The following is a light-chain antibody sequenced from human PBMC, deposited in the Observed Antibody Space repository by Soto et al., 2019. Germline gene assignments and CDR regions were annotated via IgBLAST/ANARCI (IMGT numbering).Light chain of an antibody. CDR2: EVS. Sequence: QSVLPQPAPVSGSPGQSITISCTGTSSDVGAYDYVSWYQQHPDKAPKLMIYEVSNRPSGVSNRFSGSKSVNTATLTISGLQADDEADYYCSSYTSSSTRVFGTGTKVTVL. V-gene: IGLV2-14*03. CDR1: SSDVGAYDY. CDR3: SSYTSSSTRV. J-gene: IGLJ1*01.